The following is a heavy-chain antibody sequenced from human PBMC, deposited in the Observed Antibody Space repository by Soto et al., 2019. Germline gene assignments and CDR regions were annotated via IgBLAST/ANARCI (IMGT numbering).Heavy chain of an antibody. J-gene: IGHJ4*02. CDR1: GFSFRTYA. CDR3: AKYAARTNGWYYFDY. D-gene: IGHD6-19*01. Sequence: GRSLRLSCAASGFSFRTYAMGWVRQAPGKGLEWVSVMSNSGGLTYYADSVTGRFTISRDNSENTLYLQLSSLRAEDAAIYYCAKYAARTNGWYYFDYWGQGALVTVSS. CDR2: MSNSGGLT. V-gene: IGHV3-23*01.